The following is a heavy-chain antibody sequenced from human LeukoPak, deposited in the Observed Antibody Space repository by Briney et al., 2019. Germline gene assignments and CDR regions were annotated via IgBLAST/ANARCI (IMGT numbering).Heavy chain of an antibody. J-gene: IGHJ4*02. CDR3: ARENVNGYHCFDF. V-gene: IGHV3-48*03. Sequence: GGSLRLSCEASGFSIKIYEINWVRQAPGKALEWVSYISSRGTTMYYADSVKGRFTVSRDNAENSVYLQMNSVKAEDTAVYYCARENVNGYHCFDFWGQGTLVAVSS. D-gene: IGHD5-12*01. CDR2: ISSRGTTM. CDR1: GFSIKIYE.